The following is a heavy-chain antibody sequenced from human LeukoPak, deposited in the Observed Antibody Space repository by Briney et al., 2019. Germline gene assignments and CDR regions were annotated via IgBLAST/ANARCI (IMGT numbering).Heavy chain of an antibody. CDR3: ARDRVCSSTSCYSTPFDY. V-gene: IGHV1-69*06. Sequence: SVKVSCKASGGTFSSYAISWVRQAPGQGLEWMGGIIPIFGTANYAQKFQGRVTITADKSTSTAYMELSSLRSEDTAVYYCARDRVCSSTSCYSTPFDYWGQGTLVTASS. CDR1: GGTFSSYA. D-gene: IGHD2-2*01. CDR2: IIPIFGTA. J-gene: IGHJ4*02.